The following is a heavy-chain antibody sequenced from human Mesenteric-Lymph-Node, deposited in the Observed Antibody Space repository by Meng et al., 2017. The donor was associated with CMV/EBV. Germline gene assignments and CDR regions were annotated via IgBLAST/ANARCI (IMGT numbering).Heavy chain of an antibody. J-gene: IGHJ4*02. CDR2: MWLDGTER. CDR3: VGHQGGPREGVRLV. D-gene: IGHD3-10*01. V-gene: IGHV3-30*02. Sequence: GGSLRLSCAASDIIFNTHGIHWLRQAPGKGLEWVAFMWLDGTERYNENIVRGRFVGSRDKSKNTVFLQLSSLRAGDTAVYYCVGHQGGPREGVRLVWGQGTLVTVSS. CDR1: DIIFNTHG.